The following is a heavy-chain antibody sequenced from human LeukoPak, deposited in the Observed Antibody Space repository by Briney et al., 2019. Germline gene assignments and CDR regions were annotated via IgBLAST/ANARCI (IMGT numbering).Heavy chain of an antibody. CDR2: INPNSGGT. V-gene: IGHV1-2*02. J-gene: IGHJ5*02. CDR1: GYTFTGYY. D-gene: IGHD4-17*01. CDR3: ARGASGVYTVTTSWFDP. Sequence: ASVEVSCKASGYTFTGYYMHWVRQAPGQGLDWMGWINPNSGGTNFVQKFQGRVTMTRDTSISTAYMELSRLRSDDTAVYYCARGASGVYTVTTSWFDPWGQGTLVTVSS.